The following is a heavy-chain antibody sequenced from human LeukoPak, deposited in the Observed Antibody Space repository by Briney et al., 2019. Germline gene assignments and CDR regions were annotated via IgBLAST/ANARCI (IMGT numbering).Heavy chain of an antibody. D-gene: IGHD2-2*03. J-gene: IGHJ1*01. Sequence: GGPLRLSCAASGFTFSSYCMSWVRQARGRARERVANIKQDGSEKYYVDSVKGRFTISRDNATNSPYLQMNSLRVEDTAVYYCARDFFGYCSSTSCYSSYEYFQHWGQGTLVTVSS. CDR1: GFTFSSYC. CDR2: IKQDGSEK. V-gene: IGHV3-7*01. CDR3: ARDFFGYCSSTSCYSSYEYFQH.